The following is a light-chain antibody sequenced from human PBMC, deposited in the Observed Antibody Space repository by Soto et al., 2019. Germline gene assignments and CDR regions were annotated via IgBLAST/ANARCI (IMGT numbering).Light chain of an antibody. Sequence: DLQLTQSPSSLSASVGDRVTITCQASQDISVYLNWYQQKPGRAPRLLIYDVSSLQTGVPSRFSGSGSATDFTLTITNLQPEDGATYYCQQYESRLSFGGGTKVEI. CDR1: QDISVY. J-gene: IGKJ4*01. CDR2: DVS. CDR3: QQYESRLS. V-gene: IGKV1-33*01.